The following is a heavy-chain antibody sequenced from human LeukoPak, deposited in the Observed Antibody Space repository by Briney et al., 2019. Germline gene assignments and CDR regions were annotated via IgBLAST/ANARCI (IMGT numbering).Heavy chain of an antibody. CDR2: ISGSGGST. V-gene: IGHV3-23*01. CDR3: AKEFYFATAV. Sequence: GGSLRLSCAASGFTFSSYAMSWVRQAPGKGLEWVSAISGSGGSTYYADSVKGRFTISRDNSKNTLSLRMTSLRDEDTAVYYCAKEFYFATAVWGQGTTVTVSS. CDR1: GFTFSSYA. D-gene: IGHD2-15*01. J-gene: IGHJ6*02.